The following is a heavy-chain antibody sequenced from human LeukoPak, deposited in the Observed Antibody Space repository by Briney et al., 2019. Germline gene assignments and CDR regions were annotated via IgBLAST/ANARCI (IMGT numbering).Heavy chain of an antibody. Sequence: ASAKVSCKASGYTFTSYGIRWMRQAPGQGLEWMGWISAYNGNTNYAQKLQGRVTMTTDTSTSTAYMELRSLRSDDTAVYYCAREGIHYGVTVYWGQGTLVTVSS. D-gene: IGHD4-17*01. CDR3: AREGIHYGVTVY. V-gene: IGHV1-18*01. CDR2: ISAYNGNT. J-gene: IGHJ4*02. CDR1: GYTFTSYG.